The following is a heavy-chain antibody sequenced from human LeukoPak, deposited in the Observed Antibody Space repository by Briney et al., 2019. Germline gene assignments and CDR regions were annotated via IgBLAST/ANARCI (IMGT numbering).Heavy chain of an antibody. CDR1: GFIVSDNY. J-gene: IGHJ4*02. Sequence: GGSLRLSCVASGFIVSDNYMSWVRQAPGKGLEWVSVIYSGGSTYYADSVKGRFTISRDNSKNTLYLQMNSLRAEDTAVYYCASEYGDYKSFVDYWGQGTLVTVSS. CDR2: IYSGGST. D-gene: IGHD4-17*01. CDR3: ASEYGDYKSFVDY. V-gene: IGHV3-53*01.